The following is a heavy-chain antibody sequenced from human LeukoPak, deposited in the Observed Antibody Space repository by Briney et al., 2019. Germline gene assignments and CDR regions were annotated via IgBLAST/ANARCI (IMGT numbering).Heavy chain of an antibody. CDR3: ARDYFDSSDYPQTYYYYYMDV. CDR1: GFTFSRYS. Sequence: PGGSLRLSCAASGFTFSRYSMNWVRQAPGKGLEWGASISSTSTFIYSADSVKGRFTIPRDTAKNSLFLQMNSLRAEDTAIYYCARDYFDSSDYPQTYYYYYMDVWGKGTTVTVSS. D-gene: IGHD3-22*01. V-gene: IGHV3-21*01. J-gene: IGHJ6*03. CDR2: ISSTSTFI.